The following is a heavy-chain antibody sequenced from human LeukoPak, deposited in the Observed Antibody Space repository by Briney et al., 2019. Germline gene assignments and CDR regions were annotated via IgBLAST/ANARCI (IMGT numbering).Heavy chain of an antibody. CDR2: IKQDGSEK. CDR1: GFTFSSYW. V-gene: IGHV3-7*04. Sequence: GGSLRLSCAASGFTFSSYWMSWVRQAPGKGLEWVANIKQDGSEKYYVDSVKGRFTISRDNAKNSLYLQMNSLRAEDTAVYYCARGPPTYYYDSSDPGAFDIWGQGTMVTVSS. D-gene: IGHD3-22*01. J-gene: IGHJ3*02. CDR3: ARGPPTYYYDSSDPGAFDI.